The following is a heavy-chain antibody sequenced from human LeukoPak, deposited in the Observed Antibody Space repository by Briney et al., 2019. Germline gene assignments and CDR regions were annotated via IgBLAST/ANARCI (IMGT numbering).Heavy chain of an antibody. V-gene: IGHV1-46*01. CDR3: ARAKTLFDY. Sequence: ASVKVSRKASGYTFAIYYIHWVRQAPGQGLEWMGIINPSGGSTSYAQKFQGRVTMTRDTSTSTVYMELSSLRSEDTAVYYCARAKTLFDYWGQGTLVTVSS. CDR2: INPSGGST. D-gene: IGHD2/OR15-2a*01. CDR1: GYTFAIYY. J-gene: IGHJ4*02.